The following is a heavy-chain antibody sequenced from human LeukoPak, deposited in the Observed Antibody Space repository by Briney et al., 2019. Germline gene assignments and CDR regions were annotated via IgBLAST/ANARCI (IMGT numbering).Heavy chain of an antibody. V-gene: IGHV4-34*01. D-gene: IGHD3-10*01. CDR2: INHSGST. CDR1: GGSFSGYY. J-gene: IGHJ4*02. CDR3: ARATGLLGPSD. Sequence: SETLSLTCAVYGGSFSGYYWSWIRQPPGKGLEWIGEINHSGSTNYNPSLKSRVTISVDTSKNQFSLKLSSVTAADTAVYYCARATGLLGPSDWGQGILVTVSS.